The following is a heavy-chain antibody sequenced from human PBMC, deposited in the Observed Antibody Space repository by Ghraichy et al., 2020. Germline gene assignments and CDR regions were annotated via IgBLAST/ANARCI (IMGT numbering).Heavy chain of an antibody. V-gene: IGHV2-5*01. J-gene: IGHJ4*02. CDR1: GFSLSTSGVG. Sequence: SGPTLVKPTQTLTLTCTFSGFSLSTSGVGVGWIRQPPGKALEWLSLIYWNDDKRYSPSLKSRLTITKDTSKNQVVLTMTNMDPVDTATYYCAHRPGPELERRRMGYYFDYWGQGTLVTVSS. CDR2: IYWNDDK. CDR3: AHRPGPELERRRMGYYFDY. D-gene: IGHD1-1*01.